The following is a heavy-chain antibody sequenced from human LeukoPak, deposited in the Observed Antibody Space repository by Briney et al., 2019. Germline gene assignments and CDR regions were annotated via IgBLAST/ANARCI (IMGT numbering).Heavy chain of an antibody. CDR3: ARGSSGWYLLDY. CDR2: ITSSSSYI. CDR1: GFTFSGYN. V-gene: IGHV3-21*01. D-gene: IGHD6-19*01. Sequence: GGSLRLSCAASGFTFSGYNMNWVRQAPGKGLEWVSSITSSSSYIYYTDSVKGRFTISRDNAKNTLYLQMNSLRAEDTAVYYCARGSSGWYLLDYWGQGTLVTVSS. J-gene: IGHJ4*02.